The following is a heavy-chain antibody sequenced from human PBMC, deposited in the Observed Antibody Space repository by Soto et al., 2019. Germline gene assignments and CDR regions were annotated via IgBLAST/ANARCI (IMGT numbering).Heavy chain of an antibody. Sequence: PSETLSLTCTVSGGSVSSGSYYWSWIRQPPGKGLEWIGYIYYSGSTNYNPSLKSRVTISVDTSKNQFSLKLSSVTAADTAVYYCAISGSPPSVLYYDSSGPDAFDIWGQGTIVTVS. V-gene: IGHV4-61*01. CDR1: GGSVSSGSYY. CDR3: AISGSPPSVLYYDSSGPDAFDI. CDR2: IYYSGST. J-gene: IGHJ3*02. D-gene: IGHD3-22*01.